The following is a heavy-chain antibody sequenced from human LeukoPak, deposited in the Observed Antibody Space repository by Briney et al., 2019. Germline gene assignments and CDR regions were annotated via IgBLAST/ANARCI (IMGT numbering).Heavy chain of an antibody. V-gene: IGHV3-30-3*01. CDR2: ISYDGSNK. CDR1: GFTFSSYA. CDR3: ARDTYYYDSSGYSDDN. J-gene: IGHJ4*02. Sequence: GGSLRLSCAASGFTFSSYAMHWVRQTPGKGLEWVAVISYDGSNKYYADSVKGRFTISRDNAKNSLYLQMNSLRAEDTAVYYCARDTYYYDSSGYSDDNWGQGTLVTVSS. D-gene: IGHD3-22*01.